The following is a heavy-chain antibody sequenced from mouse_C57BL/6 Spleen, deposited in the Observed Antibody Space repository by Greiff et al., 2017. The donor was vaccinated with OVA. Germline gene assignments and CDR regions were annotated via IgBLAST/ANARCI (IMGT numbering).Heavy chain of an antibody. CDR3: VNWDYAMDY. CDR1: GYTFTSYW. D-gene: IGHD4-1*01. V-gene: IGHV1-72*01. J-gene: IGHJ4*01. CDR2: IDPSSGGT. Sequence: VQLQQPGAELVKPGASVKLSCKASGYTFTSYWMHWVKQRPGRGLEWIGRIDPSSGGTKYNEKFKSKATRTVDKPASTAYMQLSSLTSEDSAVYDCVNWDYAMDYWGQGTSVTVSS.